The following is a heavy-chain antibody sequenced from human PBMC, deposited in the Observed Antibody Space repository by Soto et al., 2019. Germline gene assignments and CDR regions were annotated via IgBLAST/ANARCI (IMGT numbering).Heavy chain of an antibody. Sequence: QVQLVESGGGVVQPGRSLRLSCAASGFTFSTYAMHWVRQAPGKGLEWVAVLSYDGSNKYYADSVKGRFTISRDNSKNPLYLQMNSLRAEDTAVYYCARVVPAAMYYYDGMDVWGQGTTVTVSS. CDR1: GFTFSTYA. J-gene: IGHJ6*02. V-gene: IGHV3-30*03. CDR2: LSYDGSNK. CDR3: ARVVPAAMYYYDGMDV. D-gene: IGHD2-2*01.